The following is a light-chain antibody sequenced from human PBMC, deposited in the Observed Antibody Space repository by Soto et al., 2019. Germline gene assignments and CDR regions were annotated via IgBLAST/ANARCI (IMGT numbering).Light chain of an antibody. V-gene: IGLV2-14*01. Sequence: QSVLTQPASVSGSPGQSITISCTGSSRDVGGYKYVSWYQQQPGKAPKLIIYEVSYRPSGVSNRFSGSKSGNTASLTISGIQAEDEADYYCTSYRGSSTLVFGGGTKVTVL. CDR3: TSYRGSSTLV. J-gene: IGLJ2*01. CDR1: SRDVGGYKY. CDR2: EVS.